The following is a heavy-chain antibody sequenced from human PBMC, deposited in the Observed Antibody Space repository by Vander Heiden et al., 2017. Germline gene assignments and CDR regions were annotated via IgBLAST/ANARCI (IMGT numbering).Heavy chain of an antibody. CDR3: ARPYYDILTGYYNGPDYYYGMDV. CDR1: GGSISSSSYY. CDR2: IYYSGST. D-gene: IGHD3-9*01. J-gene: IGHJ6*02. Sequence: QLQLQESGPGLVKPSETLSLTCTVSGGSISSSSYYWGWIRQPPGKGLEWIGSIYYSGSTYYNPSLKSRVTISVDTSKNQFSLKLSSVTAADTAVYYCARPYYDILTGYYNGPDYYYGMDVWGQGTTVTVSS. V-gene: IGHV4-39*01.